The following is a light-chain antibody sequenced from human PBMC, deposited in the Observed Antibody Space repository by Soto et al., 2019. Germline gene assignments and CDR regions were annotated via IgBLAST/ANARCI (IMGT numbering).Light chain of an antibody. CDR3: QQYGSSPPVT. CDR2: GAS. CDR1: QSVSSSN. J-gene: IGKJ4*01. V-gene: IGKV3-20*01. Sequence: IVLTQSPGTLSLSPGERATLSCRASQSVSSSNLAWYQQKPGQAPRLLIYGASSRATGIPDRFSGSGSGTDFTLTISRLEPEDFAVYICQQYGSSPPVTFGGGTKVEIK.